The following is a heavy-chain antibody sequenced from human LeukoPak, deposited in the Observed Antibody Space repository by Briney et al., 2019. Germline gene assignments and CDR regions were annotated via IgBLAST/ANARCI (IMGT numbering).Heavy chain of an antibody. D-gene: IGHD6-19*01. Sequence: EASVKVSCKASGYTFNNYGINWVRQATGQGLEWMGWMNPNSGNTGYAQKFQGRVTITRNTSISTAYMELSSLRSEDTAVYYCARGPVAVADSYYYYYMDVWGKGTTVTVSS. CDR3: ARGPVAVADSYYYYYMDV. J-gene: IGHJ6*03. V-gene: IGHV1-8*03. CDR2: MNPNSGNT. CDR1: GYTFNNYG.